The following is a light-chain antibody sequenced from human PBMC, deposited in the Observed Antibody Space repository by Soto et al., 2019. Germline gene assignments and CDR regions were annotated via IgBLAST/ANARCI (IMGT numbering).Light chain of an antibody. CDR1: QSISSSY. J-gene: IGKJ1*01. V-gene: IGKV3-20*01. Sequence: DIVLTQSPGTLSLSPGKRATLSCRASQSISSSYLAWYQQRPGQAPRLLIYGASSRATGIPDRFSGSGGGTKFTLTISTLEPERVAVHYCQQYGSLLGALGRGTKVVI. CDR2: GAS. CDR3: QQYGSLLGA.